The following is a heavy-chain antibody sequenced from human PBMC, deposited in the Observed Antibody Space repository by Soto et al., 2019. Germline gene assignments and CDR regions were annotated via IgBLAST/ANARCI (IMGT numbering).Heavy chain of an antibody. CDR1: GFTFSSYS. CDR3: ARPAVAGLFDY. Sequence: EVQLVESGGGLVQPGGSLRLSCAASGFTFSSYSMNWVRQAPGKGLEWISYISYSSSTIYYADSVKGRFTISRDNAKNSLYRQMNSLRDEDTAVYYCARPAVAGLFDYWGQGTRVTVSS. D-gene: IGHD6-19*01. CDR2: ISYSSSTI. J-gene: IGHJ4*02. V-gene: IGHV3-48*02.